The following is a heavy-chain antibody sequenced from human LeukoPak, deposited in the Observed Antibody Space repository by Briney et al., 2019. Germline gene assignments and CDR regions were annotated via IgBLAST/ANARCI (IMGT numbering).Heavy chain of an antibody. CDR1: GYTFTSYG. CDR2: ISAYNGNT. J-gene: IGHJ4*02. V-gene: IGHV1-18*01. Sequence: ASVKVSCNASGYTFTSYGISWVRQAPGQGLEWMGWISAYNGNTNYAQKLQGRVTMTTDTSTSTAYMELRSLRSDDTAVYYCARDNVAAYYFDYWGQGTLVTASS. CDR3: ARDNVAAYYFDY. D-gene: IGHD6-19*01.